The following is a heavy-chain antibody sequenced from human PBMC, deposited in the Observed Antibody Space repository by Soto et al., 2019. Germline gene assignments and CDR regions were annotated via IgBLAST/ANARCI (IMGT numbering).Heavy chain of an antibody. Sequence: PGGSLRLSCAASGFAFSNYEMNWVRQAPGKGLEWVSYISLSGSTIYYADSVKGRFTISRDDAKDSLYLEMDSLRAEDTALYYCARESEDLTSNFDYWGQGTLVTVSS. CDR1: GFAFSNYE. CDR2: ISLSGSTI. CDR3: ARESEDLTSNFDY. V-gene: IGHV3-48*03. J-gene: IGHJ4*02.